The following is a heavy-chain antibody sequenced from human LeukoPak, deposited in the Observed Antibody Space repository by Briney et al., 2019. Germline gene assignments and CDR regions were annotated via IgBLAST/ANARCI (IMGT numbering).Heavy chain of an antibody. CDR3: ASELLEADFYYGLDV. V-gene: IGHV3-7*01. CDR2: IKQDGSEK. Sequence: GGSLRLSCAASGFTFSSYWMSWVRQAPGKGLEWVANIKQDGSEKYYVDSVKGRFTVSRDNAKNSLYLRLNSLRADDTAVHYCASELLEADFYYGLDVWGQGTTVTVAS. J-gene: IGHJ6*02. CDR1: GFTFSSYW. D-gene: IGHD2-15*01.